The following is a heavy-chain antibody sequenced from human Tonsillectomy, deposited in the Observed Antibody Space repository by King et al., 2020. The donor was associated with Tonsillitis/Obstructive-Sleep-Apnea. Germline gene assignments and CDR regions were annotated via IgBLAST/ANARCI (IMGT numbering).Heavy chain of an antibody. V-gene: IGHV4-39*01. Sequence: QLQESGPGLVKPSETLSLTCTVSGGSISSSSYYWGWIRQPPGKGLEWIGSIYYSGSTYYNPSLKSRVTISVDTSKNQFSLKLSSVTAADTAVYYCARRVGGSNSGGRIWFDPWGQGTLVTVSS. D-gene: IGHD4-11*01. CDR1: GGSISSSSYY. J-gene: IGHJ5*02. CDR3: ARRVGGSNSGGRIWFDP. CDR2: IYYSGST.